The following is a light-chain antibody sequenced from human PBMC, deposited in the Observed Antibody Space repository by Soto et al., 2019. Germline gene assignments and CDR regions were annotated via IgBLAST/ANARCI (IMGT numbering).Light chain of an antibody. CDR2: GTV. CDR1: SSNIEAGYD. V-gene: IGLV1-40*01. CDR3: QTYDSSLGKV. Sequence: QSVLTQPPSVSGAPGQTVTISCTGSSSNIEAGYDVHWYQQLPGTAPKLLIYGTVNRPSGVPDRFSGSKSGTSASLAITGLQAEDEADYYCQTYDSSLGKVFGSGTKVTVL. J-gene: IGLJ1*01.